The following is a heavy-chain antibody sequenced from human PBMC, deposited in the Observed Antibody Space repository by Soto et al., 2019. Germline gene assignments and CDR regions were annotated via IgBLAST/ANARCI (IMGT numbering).Heavy chain of an antibody. V-gene: IGHV4-61*01. D-gene: IGHD2-15*01. CDR1: GGSVSSGSYY. CDR2: IYYSGST. J-gene: IGHJ4*02. Sequence: SLTCTVSGGSVSSGSYYWSWIRQPPGKGLEWIGYIYYSGSTNYNPSLKSRVTISVDTSKNQFSLKLSSVTAADTAVYYCARDLLRAQFDYWGQGTLVTVSS. CDR3: ARDLLRAQFDY.